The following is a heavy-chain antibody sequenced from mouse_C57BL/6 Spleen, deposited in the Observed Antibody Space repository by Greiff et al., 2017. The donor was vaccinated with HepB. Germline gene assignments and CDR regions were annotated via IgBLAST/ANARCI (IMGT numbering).Heavy chain of an antibody. Sequence: VKLMESGGGLVQPGGSLKLSCAASGFTFSDYYMYWVRQTPEKRLEWVAYISNGGGSTYYPDTVKGRFTISRDNAKNTLYLQMSRLKSEDTAMYYCAKEGYDAWFAYWGQGTLVTVSA. J-gene: IGHJ3*01. CDR3: AKEGYDAWFAY. V-gene: IGHV5-12*01. CDR1: GFTFSDYY. CDR2: ISNGGGST. D-gene: IGHD2-14*01.